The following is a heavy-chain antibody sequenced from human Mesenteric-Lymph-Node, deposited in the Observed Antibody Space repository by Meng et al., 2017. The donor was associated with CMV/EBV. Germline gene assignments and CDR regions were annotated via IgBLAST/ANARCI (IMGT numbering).Heavy chain of an antibody. V-gene: IGHV3-23*03. Sequence: GESLKISCAASGFTFSSYAMSWVRQAPGKGLEWVSVIYSGGSSTYYADSVKGRFTISRDNSKNTLYLQMNSLRAEETAVYYCAKDRGIFGVVTTDFDYWGQGTLVTVSS. CDR2: IYSGGSST. D-gene: IGHD3-3*01. J-gene: IGHJ4*02. CDR1: GFTFSSYA. CDR3: AKDRGIFGVVTTDFDY.